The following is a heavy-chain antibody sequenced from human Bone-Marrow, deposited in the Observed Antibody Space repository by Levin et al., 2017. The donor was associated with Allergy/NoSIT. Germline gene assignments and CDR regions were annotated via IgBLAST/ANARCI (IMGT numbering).Heavy chain of an antibody. V-gene: IGHV4/OR15-8*01. J-gene: IGHJ4*02. CDR1: GGSISSPHW. D-gene: IGHD1-26*01. CDR2: IYHSGSA. CDR3: ARDSSGLSGSFPGSDY. Sequence: PSETLSLTCSVSGGSISSPHWWNWVRQPPGKGLEWIAKIYHSGSANYNPSLKSRVSISIDKSKNQFSLRLTSVTAADTAVYFCARDSSGLSGSFPGSDYWGQGTLVTVSS.